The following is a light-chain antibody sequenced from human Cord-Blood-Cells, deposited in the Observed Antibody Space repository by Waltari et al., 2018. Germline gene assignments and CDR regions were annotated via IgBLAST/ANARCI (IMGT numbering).Light chain of an antibody. Sequence: SYELTQPPSVSVSPGQTASITCSGDKLGDKYACWYQQKPGQSPVLVIYQDSKRPSGNPERFSGSNSGNTTTLTIIGTQAMDEADYYCQAWDSSTVVFGGGTKLTVL. J-gene: IGLJ2*01. CDR3: QAWDSSTVV. CDR2: QDS. V-gene: IGLV3-1*01. CDR1: KLGDKY.